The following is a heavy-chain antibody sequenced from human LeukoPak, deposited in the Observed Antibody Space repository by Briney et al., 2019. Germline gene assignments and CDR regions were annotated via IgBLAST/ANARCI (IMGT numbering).Heavy chain of an antibody. D-gene: IGHD5/OR15-5a*01. Sequence: GGSLRLSCAASGFTFSTYWMAWVRQAPGKGLEWVANIKGDESAKHQADSVKGRFTISRDNAQNSVYLQMSSLTAEDTAVYYCARDPERYLRTGKFDYWGQGTLVTVSS. CDR2: IKGDESAK. J-gene: IGHJ4*02. CDR3: ARDPERYLRTGKFDY. V-gene: IGHV3-7*01. CDR1: GFTFSTYW.